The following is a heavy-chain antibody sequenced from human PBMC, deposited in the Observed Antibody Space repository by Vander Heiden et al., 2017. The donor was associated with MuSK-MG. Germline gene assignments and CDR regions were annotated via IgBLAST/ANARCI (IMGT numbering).Heavy chain of an antibody. J-gene: IGHJ4*02. D-gene: IGHD1-26*01. Sequence: EVQLLESGGGLVQPGGSLRPSCVASGFTFSSYVMTWVRQAPGKGLECVSAISSSGHTTYYTDSVKGRFTISRDNAKNTLFLQMNSLRAEDTAVYYCAKDLKYSGSPRHFDYWVQGTLVTVSS. CDR2: ISSSGHTT. CDR1: GFTFSSYV. CDR3: AKDLKYSGSPRHFDY. V-gene: IGHV3-23*01.